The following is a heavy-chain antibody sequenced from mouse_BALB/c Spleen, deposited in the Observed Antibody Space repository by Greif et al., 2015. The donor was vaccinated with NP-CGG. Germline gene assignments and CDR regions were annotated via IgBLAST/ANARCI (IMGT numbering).Heavy chain of an antibody. CDR1: GFSLTSYG. V-gene: IGHV2-9*02. CDR3: ARAITTYYFDY. Sequence: VKVVESGPGLVAPSQSLSITCTVSGFSLTSYGVHWVRQPPGKGLEWLGVIWAGGSTNYNSALMSRLSISKDNSKSQVFLKMNSLQTDDTAMYYCARAITTYYFDYWGQGTTLTVSS. J-gene: IGHJ2*01. CDR2: IWAGGST. D-gene: IGHD1-2*01.